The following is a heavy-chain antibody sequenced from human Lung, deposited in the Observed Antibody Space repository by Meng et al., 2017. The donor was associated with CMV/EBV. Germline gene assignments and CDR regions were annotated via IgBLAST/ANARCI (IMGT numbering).Heavy chain of an antibody. Sequence: AGAKKTGGSVQVSCEACGDTCNSDDISWARQATGQELEWLGKMNTNSSNTGYAEKFQGMVTMTSNTSISTAYMELSSMRSEDTAVYSCARGFCSGGSCLVFDPWGQGTLVTVSS. D-gene: IGHD2-15*01. CDR3: ARGFCSGGSCLVFDP. CDR1: GDTCNSDD. CDR2: MNTNSSNT. J-gene: IGHJ5*02. V-gene: IGHV1-8*01.